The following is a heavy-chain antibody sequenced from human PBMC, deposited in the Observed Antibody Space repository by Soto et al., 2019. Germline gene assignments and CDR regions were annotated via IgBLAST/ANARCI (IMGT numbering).Heavy chain of an antibody. D-gene: IGHD2-8*01. J-gene: IGHJ4*02. V-gene: IGHV1-2*04. Sequence: ASVKVSCKASGYTFTGYYMHWVRQAPVQGLEWMVWINPNIVGTNYSQKFQGWFTSTMYTSIVTSYMERSVLVSEYTSVYYCWRXPFPDGLYCTNRVCYDDYWGQGTLVTVSS. CDR3: WRXPFPDGLYCTNRVCYDDY. CDR2: INPNIVGT. CDR1: GYTFTGYY.